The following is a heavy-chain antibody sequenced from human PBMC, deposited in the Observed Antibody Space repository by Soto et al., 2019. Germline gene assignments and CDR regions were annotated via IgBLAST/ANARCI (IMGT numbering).Heavy chain of an antibody. D-gene: IGHD1-26*01. Sequence: PGGSLRLSCAASGFTFSSYAMGWVRQAPGKVLEWVSAISGSGGSTYYADSVKGRFTSSRDMSKNTLYLQMNSLRAEDTAVDYYARGGATTFDYWGQGTLVTVSS. J-gene: IGHJ4*02. V-gene: IGHV3-23*01. CDR3: ARGGATTFDY. CDR2: ISGSGGST. CDR1: GFTFSSYA.